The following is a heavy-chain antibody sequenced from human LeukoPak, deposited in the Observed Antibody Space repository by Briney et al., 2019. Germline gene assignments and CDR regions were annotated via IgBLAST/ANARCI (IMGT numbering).Heavy chain of an antibody. CDR3: ARGRSTGYPYYFEY. Sequence: VASVKVSSKPSVYTFTTYDINWVRQAPGQGLEWMGWMNPNSGSTGYAQKFQGRVTITRNTAISTAYMELSGLRSEDTAVYYCARGRSTGYPYYFEYWGQGTLVTVSS. CDR2: MNPNSGST. CDR1: VYTFTTYD. D-gene: IGHD5-12*01. J-gene: IGHJ4*02. V-gene: IGHV1-8*03.